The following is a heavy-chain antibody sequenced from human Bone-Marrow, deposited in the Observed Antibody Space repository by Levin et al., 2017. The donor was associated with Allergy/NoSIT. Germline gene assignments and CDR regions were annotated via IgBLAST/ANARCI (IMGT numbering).Heavy chain of an antibody. Sequence: PGGSLRLSCAASGFTFSSYAMSWVRQAPGKGLEWVSAISGSGGSTYYADSVKGRFTISRDNSKNTLYLQMNSLRAEDTAVYYCAKDEGDWNDVRVGYWGQGTLVTVSS. CDR1: GFTFSSYA. CDR3: AKDEGDWNDVRVGY. J-gene: IGHJ4*02. V-gene: IGHV3-23*01. D-gene: IGHD1-1*01. CDR2: ISGSGGST.